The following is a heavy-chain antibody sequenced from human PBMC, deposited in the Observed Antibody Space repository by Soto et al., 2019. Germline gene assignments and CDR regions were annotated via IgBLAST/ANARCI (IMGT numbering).Heavy chain of an antibody. CDR3: AKDGGVSYCSGGSCYQYYFDY. J-gene: IGHJ4*02. CDR1: GFTFSDYG. Sequence: PGGSLRLSCAVSGFTFSDYGMHWVRQAPGKGLEWVAVISYDGSNKYYADSVKGRFTISRDNSKNTLYLQMNSLRAEDTAVYYCAKDGGVSYCSGGSCYQYYFDYWGQGTLVTVSS. CDR2: ISYDGSNK. D-gene: IGHD2-15*01. V-gene: IGHV3-30*18.